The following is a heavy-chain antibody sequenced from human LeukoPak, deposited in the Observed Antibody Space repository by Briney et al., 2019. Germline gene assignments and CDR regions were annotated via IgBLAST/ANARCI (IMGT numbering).Heavy chain of an antibody. D-gene: IGHD2-2*01. J-gene: IGHJ4*02. Sequence: PGGSLRPSCAASGFTFSDYYMSWIRQAPGKGLEWVSAISGSGGSTYYADSVKGRFTISRDNSKNTLYLQMNSLRAEDTAVYYCARGSRAAAPLFDYWGQGTLVTVSS. CDR3: ARGSRAAAPLFDY. CDR1: GFTFSDYY. V-gene: IGHV3-23*01. CDR2: ISGSGGST.